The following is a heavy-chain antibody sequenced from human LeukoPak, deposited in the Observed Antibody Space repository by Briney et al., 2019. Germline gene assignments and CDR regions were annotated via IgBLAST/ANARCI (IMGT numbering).Heavy chain of an antibody. CDR3: ATDFYDSSGYPKGFDP. D-gene: IGHD3-22*01. V-gene: IGHV1-69*13. CDR1: GGTFSSYA. Sequence: ASVKVSCKASGGTFSSYAISWVRQAPGQGLEWMGGIIPIFGTANYAQKFQGRVTITADESTSTAYMELSSLRSEDTAVYYCATDFYDSSGYPKGFDPWGQGTLVTVSS. CDR2: IIPIFGTA. J-gene: IGHJ5*02.